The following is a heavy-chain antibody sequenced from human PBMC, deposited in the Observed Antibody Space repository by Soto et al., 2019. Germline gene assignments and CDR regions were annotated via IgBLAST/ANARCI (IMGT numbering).Heavy chain of an antibody. J-gene: IGHJ6*02. Sequence: NPSETLSLTCTVSGGSTTSGGYSWTWIRQSPGKGLEWIGYTYQSGSSYYNPSLKSRVTISVDRSKNQFSLNLTSVTAADTAVYYCARDYYGMDVWGQGTTVTVSS. V-gene: IGHV4-30-2*06. CDR2: TYQSGSS. CDR1: GGSTTSGGYS. CDR3: ARDYYGMDV.